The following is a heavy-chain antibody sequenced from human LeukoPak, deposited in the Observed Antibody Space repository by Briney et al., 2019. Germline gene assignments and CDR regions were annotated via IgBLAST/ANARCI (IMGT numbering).Heavy chain of an antibody. J-gene: IGHJ4*02. CDR2: IIPIFGTA. Sequence: SVKVSCKASGGTFSCYAISWVRQAPGQGLEWMGGIIPIFGTANYAQKFQGRVTITTDESTSTAYMELSSLRSEDTAVYYCARDKGYSSGWFREFDYWGQGTLVTVSS. D-gene: IGHD6-19*01. V-gene: IGHV1-69*05. CDR3: ARDKGYSSGWFREFDY. CDR1: GGTFSCYA.